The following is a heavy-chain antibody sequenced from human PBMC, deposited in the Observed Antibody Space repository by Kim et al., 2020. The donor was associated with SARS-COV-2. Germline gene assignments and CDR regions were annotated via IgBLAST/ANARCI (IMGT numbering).Heavy chain of an antibody. V-gene: IGHV4-31*03. CDR2: IYYPGST. CDR3: ARNSPTYGNYGHDVFDV. Sequence: SETLSRTCSVSGGSITSGGYYWNWIRQHPVRGLEWIGYIYYPGSTFSNPSLRSRVTVSVDASKRQFYLKLRSVTAADTAVYFCARNSPTYGNYGHDVFDVWGRGKMVTVSS. J-gene: IGHJ3*01. CDR1: GGSITSGGYY. D-gene: IGHD3-16*01.